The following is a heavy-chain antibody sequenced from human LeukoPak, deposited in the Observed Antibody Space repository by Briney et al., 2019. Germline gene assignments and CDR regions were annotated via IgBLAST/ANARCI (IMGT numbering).Heavy chain of an antibody. D-gene: IGHD5-18*01. CDR2: IKKSGSET. CDR1: GFPFSPDW. J-gene: IGHJ4*02. V-gene: IGHV3-7*01. CDR3: ASLDTAAIRTGGY. Sequence: GGSLRLSCAASGFPFSPDWMSWVRQAPGKGLEWVAMIKKSGSETHYVDSVKGRFTISRDSARNSLYLQMSSLKADDMAVYYCASLDTAAIRTGGYWGQGTLVTVSP.